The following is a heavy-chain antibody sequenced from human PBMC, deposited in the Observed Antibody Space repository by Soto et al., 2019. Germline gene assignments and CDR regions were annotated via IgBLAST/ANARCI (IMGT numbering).Heavy chain of an antibody. Sequence: PSETLSLTCTVSGGSISSGDYYWSWIRQPPGKGLEWIGYIYYSGSTYYNPSLKSRVTISVDTSKNQFSLKLSSVTAADTAVYYCAGEPYYYDSSGSGKGDYWGQGTLVTI. J-gene: IGHJ4*02. CDR1: GGSISSGDYY. CDR2: IYYSGST. CDR3: AGEPYYYDSSGSGKGDY. D-gene: IGHD3-22*01. V-gene: IGHV4-30-4*01.